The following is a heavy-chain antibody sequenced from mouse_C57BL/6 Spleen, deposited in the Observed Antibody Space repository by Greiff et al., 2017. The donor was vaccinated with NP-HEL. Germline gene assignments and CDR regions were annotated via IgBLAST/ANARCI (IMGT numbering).Heavy chain of an antibody. J-gene: IGHJ4*01. Sequence: QVQLQQSGPELVKPGASVKISCKASGYAFSSSWMNWVKQRPGKGLEWIGRIYPGDGDTNYNGKFTGKATLTADKSSSTAYMQLSSLTSEDSAVYFCARSEAYYSNYGGAMDYWGQGTSVTVSS. V-gene: IGHV1-82*01. CDR3: ARSEAYYSNYGGAMDY. CDR1: GYAFSSSW. D-gene: IGHD2-5*01. CDR2: IYPGDGDT.